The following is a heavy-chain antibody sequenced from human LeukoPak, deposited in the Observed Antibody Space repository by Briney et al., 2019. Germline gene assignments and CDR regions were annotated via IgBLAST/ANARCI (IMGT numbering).Heavy chain of an antibody. Sequence: GASVKVSCKASGGIFSSYAISWVRQAPGQGLEWMGRIIPIHGTANYAQKFRGRVTITAGKSTSTAYMELSSLRSEDTAVYYCARAPDGGAFDIWGQGTIVTVSS. CDR1: GGIFSSYA. J-gene: IGHJ3*02. CDR3: ARAPDGGAFDI. CDR2: IIPIHGTA. V-gene: IGHV1-69*04. D-gene: IGHD3-16*01.